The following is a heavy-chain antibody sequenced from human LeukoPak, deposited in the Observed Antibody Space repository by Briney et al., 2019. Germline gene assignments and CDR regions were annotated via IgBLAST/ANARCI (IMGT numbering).Heavy chain of an antibody. CDR1: GYTFTTYD. D-gene: IGHD5-18*01. V-gene: IGHV1-8*01. J-gene: IGHJ4*02. CDR2: MNPNSGNT. CDR3: ARRNTAMVAGLDY. Sequence: ASVKVSCKASGYTFTTYDINWVRQATGQGLEWMGWMNPNSGNTGYAQKFQGRVTMTRNTSISTAFMELSGLRSEDTAVYFCARRNTAMVAGLDYWGQGSLVTGSS.